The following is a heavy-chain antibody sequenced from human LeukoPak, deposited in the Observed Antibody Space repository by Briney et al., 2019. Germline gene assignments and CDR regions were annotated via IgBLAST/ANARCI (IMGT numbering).Heavy chain of an antibody. D-gene: IGHD6-13*01. V-gene: IGHV4-59*01. J-gene: IGHJ4*02. CDR1: GGSISSYY. Sequence: SETLSLTCSVSGGSISSYYWTWIRQPPGKGLEWIGYIFFSGSTNYNPSLKSRVTILIDTSKNQFSLKLSSVTAADTAIYYCASASSWYVFDSWGQGTLVTVSS. CDR2: IFFSGST. CDR3: ASASSWYVFDS.